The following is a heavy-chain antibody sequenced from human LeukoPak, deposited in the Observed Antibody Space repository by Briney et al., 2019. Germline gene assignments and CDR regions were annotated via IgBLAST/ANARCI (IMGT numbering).Heavy chain of an antibody. Sequence: QPGGSLRLSCAASGFTFSSYAMSWVRQAPGMGLEWVSTISGSGGNTYHADSVKGRFTISRDNSKNTLYLQMNSLRAEDTAVYYCAKDQRGSSSTGVFDYWGHGTLVTVSS. CDR2: ISGSGGNT. CDR1: GFTFSSYA. CDR3: AKDQRGSSSTGVFDY. V-gene: IGHV3-23*01. J-gene: IGHJ4*01. D-gene: IGHD6-6*01.